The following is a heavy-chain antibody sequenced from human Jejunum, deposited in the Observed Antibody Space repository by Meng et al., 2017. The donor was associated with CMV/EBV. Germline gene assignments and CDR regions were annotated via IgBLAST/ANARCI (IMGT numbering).Heavy chain of an antibody. CDR1: GETCRTDA. J-gene: IGHJ5*02. CDR3: ARGGNFDP. CDR2: ISANTGTP. V-gene: IGHV7-4-1*02. D-gene: IGHD2/OR15-2a*01. Sequence: GAGGEGAGKAVGETCRTDAVRGVRQAHGGGLEWMGWISANTGTPTYTQGFTGRFVFSLDTSVSTAYLQISSLKAEDTAVYYCARGGNFDPWGQGTLVTVSS.